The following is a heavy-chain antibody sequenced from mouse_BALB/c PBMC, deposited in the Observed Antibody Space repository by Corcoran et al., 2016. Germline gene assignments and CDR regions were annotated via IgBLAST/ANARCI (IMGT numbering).Heavy chain of an antibody. J-gene: IGHJ4*01. D-gene: IGHD6-1*01. CDR1: GYTFTNYG. Sequence: QIQLVQSGPELKKPGETVKISCKASGYTFTNYGMNWVKQAPGKGLKWMGWINTYTGEPTYADDFKGRFAFSLETSASTAYLQINNLKNDDTATYFCARAPLHYYAMDYWRQGTSVTVSS. V-gene: IGHV9-3-1*01. CDR3: ARAPLHYYAMDY. CDR2: INTYTGEP.